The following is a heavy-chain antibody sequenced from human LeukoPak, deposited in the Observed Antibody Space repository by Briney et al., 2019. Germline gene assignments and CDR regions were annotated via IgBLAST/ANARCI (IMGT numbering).Heavy chain of an antibody. V-gene: IGHV3-21*01. CDR2: ISSSSSYI. D-gene: IGHD1-26*01. J-gene: IGHJ5*02. CDR3: ARGRGELLSYNWFDP. Sequence: GGGLRRCCAAAGFTFRSYSKNWVRQAPGKRLEWVSSISSSSSYIYYADSVKGRFTISRDNDKNSLYLQMNSLRAEDTAVYSCARGRGELLSYNWFDPWGQGTLVTVSS. CDR1: GFTFRSYS.